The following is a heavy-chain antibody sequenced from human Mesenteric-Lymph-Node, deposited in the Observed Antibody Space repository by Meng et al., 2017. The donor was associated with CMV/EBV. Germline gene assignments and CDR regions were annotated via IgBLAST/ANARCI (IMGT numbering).Heavy chain of an antibody. CDR2: TYYRSKWYN. D-gene: IGHD2-15*01. CDR3: ARAVTHPRPYSFDY. Sequence: SETLSLTCAISGDSVSSNSAAWNWIRQSPSRGLEWLGRTYYRSKWYNDYAVSVKSRITINPDTSKNQFSLQLNSVTPEDTAVYYCARAVTHPRPYSFDYWGQGTLVTVSS. J-gene: IGHJ4*02. CDR1: GDSVSSNSAA. V-gene: IGHV6-1*01.